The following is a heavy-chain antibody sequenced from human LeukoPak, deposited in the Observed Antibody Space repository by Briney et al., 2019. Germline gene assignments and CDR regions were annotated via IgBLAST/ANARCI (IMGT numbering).Heavy chain of an antibody. CDR3: AAGYSSSWDAFDI. Sequence: SETLSLTCAVYGGSFSAYYWSWIRQPPGKGLEWIGEINHSGSTNYNPSLKSRVTISVDTSKNQFSLKLSSVTAADTAVYYCAAGYSSSWDAFDIWDQGTMVTVSS. CDR2: INHSGST. V-gene: IGHV4-34*01. D-gene: IGHD6-13*01. CDR1: GGSFSAYY. J-gene: IGHJ3*02.